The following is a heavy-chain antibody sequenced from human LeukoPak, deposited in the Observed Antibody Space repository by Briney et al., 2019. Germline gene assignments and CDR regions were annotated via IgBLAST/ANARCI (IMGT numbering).Heavy chain of an antibody. J-gene: IGHJ4*02. Sequence: ASVKVSCKASGYAFTSYGISWVRQAPGQGLEGMGWISAHNGNTNYAQKLQGRVTMTTDTSTSTAYMELRSLRSDDSAVYYCARDCSSTSACYVLKDYWGQGTLVTVSS. CDR3: ARDCSSTSACYVLKDY. V-gene: IGHV1-18*01. D-gene: IGHD2-2*01. CDR1: GYAFTSYG. CDR2: ISAHNGNT.